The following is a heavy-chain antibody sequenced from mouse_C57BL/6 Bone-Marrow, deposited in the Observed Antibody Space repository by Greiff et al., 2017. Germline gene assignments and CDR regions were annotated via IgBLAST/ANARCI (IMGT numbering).Heavy chain of an antibody. V-gene: IGHV1-50*01. CDR2: IDPSDSYT. Sequence: QVQLQQPGAELVKPGASVKLSCKASGYTFTSYWMQWVKQRPGRGLAWIGGIDPSDSYTNYNQKFKGKATLTVDTSSSTAYMQLSSLTSEDSAVYYCASGGNSAWFADWGKGTVVTVSA. CDR3: ASGGNSAWFAD. J-gene: IGHJ3*01. D-gene: IGHD1-1*02. CDR1: GYTFTSYW.